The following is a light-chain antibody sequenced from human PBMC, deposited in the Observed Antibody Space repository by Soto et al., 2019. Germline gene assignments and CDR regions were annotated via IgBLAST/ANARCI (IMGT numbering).Light chain of an antibody. CDR1: QSVNSK. Sequence: EILMTQSPDTLSRSPGERATLSCRASQSVNSKLAWYQQRRGQAPRLLIYGASSRATDIPARFSGSGSGTEFTLTISSLQSEDFAVYYCQQYDSWPPLTFGGGTKVDIK. J-gene: IGKJ4*01. CDR3: QQYDSWPPLT. V-gene: IGKV3-15*01. CDR2: GAS.